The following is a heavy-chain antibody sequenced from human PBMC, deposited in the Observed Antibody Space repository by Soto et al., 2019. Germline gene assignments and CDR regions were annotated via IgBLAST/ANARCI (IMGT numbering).Heavy chain of an antibody. V-gene: IGHV4-61*01. CDR3: ARDLSDNLNSYDAFDI. Sequence: QVQLQESGPGLVKPSETLSLTCTVSGGSVSSGSHYWSWIRQPPGKGLEWIAYIYYNGGTNYNPSLKCRVAISVDMSKNQFSLRLDYVTAADTALYYCARDLSDNLNSYDAFDILGQGTMVTVSS. J-gene: IGHJ3*02. CDR1: GGSVSSGSHY. CDR2: IYYNGGT. D-gene: IGHD1-1*01.